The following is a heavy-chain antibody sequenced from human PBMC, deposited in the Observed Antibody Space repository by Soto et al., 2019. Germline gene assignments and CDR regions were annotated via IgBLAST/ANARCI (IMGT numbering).Heavy chain of an antibody. CDR1: GGTFSSYA. Sequence: SVKVSCKASGGTFSSYAISWVRQAPGQGLEWMGGIIPIFGTANYAQKFQGRVTITADKSTSTAYMELSSLRSEDTAVYYCARNPQNYYGSETWGQGTLVTVPQ. CDR2: IIPIFGTA. V-gene: IGHV1-69*06. CDR3: ARNPQNYYGSET. D-gene: IGHD3-10*01. J-gene: IGHJ4*02.